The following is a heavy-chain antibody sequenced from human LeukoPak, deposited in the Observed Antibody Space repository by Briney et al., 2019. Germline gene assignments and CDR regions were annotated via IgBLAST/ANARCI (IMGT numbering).Heavy chain of an antibody. CDR1: GFTFSDYY. J-gene: IGHJ4*02. Sequence: PGGSLRLSCAASGFTFSDYYMSWIRQAPGKGLDWVSYISSSGSTIYYADSVKGRFTISRDNAKNSLYLQMNSLRAEDTAVYYCARTYYDFWTGYYGSIDYWGQGTLVTVSS. CDR2: ISSSGSTI. CDR3: ARTYYDFWTGYYGSIDY. V-gene: IGHV3-11*04. D-gene: IGHD3-3*01.